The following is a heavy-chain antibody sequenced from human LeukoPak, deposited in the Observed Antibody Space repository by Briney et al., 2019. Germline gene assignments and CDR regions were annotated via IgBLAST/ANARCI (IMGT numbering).Heavy chain of an antibody. D-gene: IGHD2-21*02. V-gene: IGHV4-38-2*02. CDR3: AREGGHIVVVTAMSDAFDI. Sequence: SETLSLTCTVSGYSICSGYYWGWIRQPPGKGLEWIGSIYHSGSTYYNPSLKSRVTISVDTSKNQFSLKLSSVTAADTAVYYCAREGGHIVVVTAMSDAFDIWGQGTMVTVSS. J-gene: IGHJ3*02. CDR1: GYSICSGYY. CDR2: IYHSGST.